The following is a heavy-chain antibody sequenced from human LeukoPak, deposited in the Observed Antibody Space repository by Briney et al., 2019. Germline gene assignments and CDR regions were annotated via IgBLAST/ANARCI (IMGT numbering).Heavy chain of an antibody. CDR3: VRDRGALRYCDY. J-gene: IGHJ4*02. D-gene: IGHD3-9*01. V-gene: IGHV3-33*08. CDR2: IWYDGSNK. Sequence: GRPLRLSCAASGFTFRNHGMHWLRQAPGKGLEWVAIIWYDGSNKYYADSLNGRFTISRDNSKNTLYLQMNNLRDDDTAVYYCVRDRGALRYCDYWGQGTLVTVSS. CDR1: GFTFRNHG.